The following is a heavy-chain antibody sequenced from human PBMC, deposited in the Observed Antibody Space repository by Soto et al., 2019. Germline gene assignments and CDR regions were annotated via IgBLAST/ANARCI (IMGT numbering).Heavy chain of an antibody. J-gene: IGHJ6*03. CDR1: GFTFGSYS. V-gene: IGHV3-48*01. CDR3: PRDLRAPLVATAMPYYMDV. D-gene: IGHD2-21*02. Sequence: EVQLVESGGGLVQPGGSLRLSCAASGFTFGSYSMNWVRQAPGKGRECVSFILSSSGVIYYADAVKGRFTISRANATTSLYFQMNSLRAEDTAVYYCPRDLRAPLVATAMPYYMDVWGKGTTVTVSS. CDR2: ILSSSGVI.